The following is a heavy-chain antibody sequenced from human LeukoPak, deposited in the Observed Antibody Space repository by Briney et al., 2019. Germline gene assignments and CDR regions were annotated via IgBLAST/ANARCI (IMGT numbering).Heavy chain of an antibody. D-gene: IGHD3-10*01. CDR3: AKDGYYGSGTFPDY. CDR1: GFTFRSYG. CDR2: ISYDGTNK. V-gene: IGHV3-30*18. Sequence: GGSLRLSCAASGFTFRSYGMNWVRQAPGKGLAWVAVISYDGTNKFYVDSLRGRFTISRDNSKNTLYLQMDSLRAEDTAVYYCAKDGYYGSGTFPDYWGQGTLVTVSS. J-gene: IGHJ4*02.